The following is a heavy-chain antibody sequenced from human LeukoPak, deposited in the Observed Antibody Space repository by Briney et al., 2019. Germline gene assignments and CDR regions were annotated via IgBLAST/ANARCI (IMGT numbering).Heavy chain of an antibody. D-gene: IGHD1-14*01. Sequence: GGSLRLSCAASGFTFSSYWMHWVRQAPGKGLVWVSRINTDGSSTSYADSVKGRFTISRDNAKNTLYLQMNSLRAEDTAVYYCARVGNHFLYYYYYYMDVWGKGTTVTVSS. CDR3: ARVGNHFLYYYYYYMDV. CDR2: INTDGSST. V-gene: IGHV3-74*01. J-gene: IGHJ6*03. CDR1: GFTFSSYW.